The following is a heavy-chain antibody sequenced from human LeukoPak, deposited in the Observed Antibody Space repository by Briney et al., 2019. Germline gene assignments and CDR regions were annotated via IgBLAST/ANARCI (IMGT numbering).Heavy chain of an antibody. CDR1: GFTFNYYA. Sequence: GGSLRLSCSASGFTFNYYAMSWVRQAPGKGLEWVSAISGNGATTHYADSVKGRFTISRDNSKNTLYLQMNSLRAEDTAVYYCARDFTSGWYVFDYWGQGTLVTVSS. D-gene: IGHD6-19*01. CDR3: ARDFTSGWYVFDY. CDR2: ISGNGATT. J-gene: IGHJ4*02. V-gene: IGHV3-23*01.